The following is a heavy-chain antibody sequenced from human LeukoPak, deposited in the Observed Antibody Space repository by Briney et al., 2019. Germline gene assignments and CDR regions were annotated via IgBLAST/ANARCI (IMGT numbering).Heavy chain of an antibody. D-gene: IGHD6-13*01. Sequence: SETLSLTCTVSGNSISSGDNYWSWIRQPAWKGLEWIGRIYTSGSTNYNPSLKSRVTISVDTSKNQFSLKLSSVTAADTAVYYCARASRNWFDPWGQGTLVTVSS. CDR2: IYTSGST. CDR1: GNSISSGDNY. V-gene: IGHV4-61*02. CDR3: ARASRNWFDP. J-gene: IGHJ5*02.